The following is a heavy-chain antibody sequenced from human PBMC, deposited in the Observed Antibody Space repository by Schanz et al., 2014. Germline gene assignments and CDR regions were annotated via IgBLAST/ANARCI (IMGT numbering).Heavy chain of an antibody. D-gene: IGHD6-13*01. Sequence: QLLESGGGLVQPGGSLRLSCAASGFTFSSYAMSWVRQAPGKGLEWISAISGSGVSTDYADSVKGRFTISRDNSKSTLNLKVNSQRREDTAMYDGTEPYIPAAVAGAGVWFDPWGQGTLVTVSS. J-gene: IGHJ5*02. CDR1: GFTFSSYA. CDR3: TEPYIPAAVAGAGVWFDP. CDR2: ISGSGVST. V-gene: IGHV3-23*01.